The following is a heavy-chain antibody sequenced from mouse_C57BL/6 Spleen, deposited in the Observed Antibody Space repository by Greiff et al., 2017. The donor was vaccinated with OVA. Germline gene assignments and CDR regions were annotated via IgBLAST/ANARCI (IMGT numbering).Heavy chain of an antibody. CDR3: ARERGYGGAWFAY. D-gene: IGHD2-2*01. CDR2: INPNNGGT. V-gene: IGHV1-26*01. Sequence: EVQLQQSGPELVKPGASVTISCKASGYSFTDYYMNWVKQRHGKSLEWLGEINPNNGGTSYNQKFKGKATLTVDKYSSTAYMELRSLTSDDSTVYYCARERGYGGAWFAYWGQGTLVTVSA. J-gene: IGHJ3*01. CDR1: GYSFTDYY.